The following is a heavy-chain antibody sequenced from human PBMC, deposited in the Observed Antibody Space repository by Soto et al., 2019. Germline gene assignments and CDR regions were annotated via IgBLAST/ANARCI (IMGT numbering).Heavy chain of an antibody. V-gene: IGHV3-7*03. Sequence: GGSLRLSCAASGFTFSSYWMSWVRQAPGKGLEWVANIKQDGSEKYYVDSVKGRFTISRDNAKNSLYLQMNSLRAEDTAVYYCARDPGAAKFCGGDCLNFDYWGQGTLVTVSS. D-gene: IGHD2-21*02. CDR3: ARDPGAAKFCGGDCLNFDY. CDR2: IKQDGSEK. J-gene: IGHJ4*02. CDR1: GFTFSSYW.